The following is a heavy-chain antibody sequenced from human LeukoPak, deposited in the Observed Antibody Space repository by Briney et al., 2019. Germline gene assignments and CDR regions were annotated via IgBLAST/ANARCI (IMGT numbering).Heavy chain of an antibody. J-gene: IGHJ6*02. CDR3: ARLGGLEWLDNYYYYYGMDV. CDR2: IKQDGSEK. Sequence: HPGGSLRLSCAASGFTFSSYWMSWVRQAPGKGLEWVANIKQDGSEKYYVDSVKGRFTISRDNAKNSLYLQMNSLRAEDTAVYYCARLGGLEWLDNYYYYYGMDVWGQGTTVTVSS. CDR1: GFTFSSYW. V-gene: IGHV3-7*01. D-gene: IGHD6-19*01.